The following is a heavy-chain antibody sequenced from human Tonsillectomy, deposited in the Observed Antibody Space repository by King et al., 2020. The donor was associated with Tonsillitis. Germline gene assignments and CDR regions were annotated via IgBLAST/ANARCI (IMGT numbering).Heavy chain of an antibody. Sequence: VQLQQWGAGLLKPSETLSLTCAVYGGSFSGDYWSWIRQPPGKGLEWIGEINHSGSTNYNPSLKSRVTISVDTSKNQFSLKLSSVTAADTAVYYCARGWGNYYDDLDAFDIWGQGTMVTVSS. CDR2: INHSGST. CDR1: GGSFSGDY. D-gene: IGHD3-22*01. J-gene: IGHJ3*02. V-gene: IGHV4-34*01. CDR3: ARGWGNYYDDLDAFDI.